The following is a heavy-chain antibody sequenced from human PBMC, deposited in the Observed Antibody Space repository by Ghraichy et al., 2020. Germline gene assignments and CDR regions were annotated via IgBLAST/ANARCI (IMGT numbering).Heavy chain of an antibody. Sequence: ASVKVSCKASGYTFTSYGVSWVRQDPGQGLEWMGWISGYSGNTNYAQILQGRVTMTTDTSTSTAYMELRSLRSDDTAVYYCARDDTLGFFDYWGQGTLVTVSS. D-gene: IGHD2-2*02. CDR2: ISGYSGNT. V-gene: IGHV1-18*04. CDR3: ARDDTLGFFDY. CDR1: GYTFTSYG. J-gene: IGHJ4*02.